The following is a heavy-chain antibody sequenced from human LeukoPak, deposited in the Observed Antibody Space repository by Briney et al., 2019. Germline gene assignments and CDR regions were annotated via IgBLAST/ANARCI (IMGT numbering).Heavy chain of an antibody. D-gene: IGHD3-22*01. V-gene: IGHV1-2*02. J-gene: IGHJ4*02. CDR1: GYTFTGYY. Sequence: GASVKVSCKASGYTFTGYYMHWVRQAPGQGLEWMGWINPNSGGTNYAQKFQGRVTMTRDTSISTAYMELSRLRSDDTAVYYCARAAVYYYDSSGDWHSWGQGTLVTVSS. CDR3: ARAAVYYYDSSGDWHS. CDR2: INPNSGGT.